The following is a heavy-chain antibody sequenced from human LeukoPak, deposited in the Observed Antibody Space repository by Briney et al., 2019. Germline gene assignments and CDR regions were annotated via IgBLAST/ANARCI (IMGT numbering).Heavy chain of an antibody. CDR2: IYYSGST. Sequence: SETLSLTCTVSGGSISSGDYYWSWIRQPPGKGLEWIGYIYYSGSTYYNPSLKSRVTIPVDTSKNQFSLKLSSVTAADTAVYYCARGQLDDPFDIWGQGTMVTVSS. CDR1: GGSISSGDYY. D-gene: IGHD6-6*01. CDR3: ARGQLDDPFDI. J-gene: IGHJ3*02. V-gene: IGHV4-30-4*08.